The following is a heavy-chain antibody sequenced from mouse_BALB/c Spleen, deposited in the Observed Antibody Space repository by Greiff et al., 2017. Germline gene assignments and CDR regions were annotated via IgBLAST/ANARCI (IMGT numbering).Heavy chain of an antibody. Sequence: EVMLVESGGGLVQPGGSLKLSCAASGFTFSSYGMSWVRQTPDKRLELVATINSNGGSTYYPDSVKGRFTISRDNAKNTLYLQMSSLKSEDTAMYYCASGFAYWGQGTLVTVS. J-gene: IGHJ3*01. CDR1: GFTFSSYG. CDR3: ASGFAY. CDR2: INSNGGST. V-gene: IGHV5-6-3*01.